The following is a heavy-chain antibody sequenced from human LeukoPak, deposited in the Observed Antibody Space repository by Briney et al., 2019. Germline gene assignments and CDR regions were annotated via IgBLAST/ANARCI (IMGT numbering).Heavy chain of an antibody. CDR3: ARAPYDSSGPFDY. CDR2: IYYSGST. Sequence: PSETPSLTCTDSGGSISSGGYFWSWIRQHPGKGLEWIGFIYYSGSTYYNPSFKSRVTISVETSKNQFSLRLSSVTAADTAVYYCARAPYDSSGPFDYWGQGTLVTVSS. D-gene: IGHD3-22*01. V-gene: IGHV4-31*03. CDR1: GGSISSGGYF. J-gene: IGHJ4*02.